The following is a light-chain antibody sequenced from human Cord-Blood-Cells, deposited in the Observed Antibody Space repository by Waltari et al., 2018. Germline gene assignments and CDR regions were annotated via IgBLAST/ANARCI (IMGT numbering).Light chain of an antibody. Sequence: DIQLTQSPSFLSASVGDRVTITCRASQGIRHYLAWYQQKPGKAPKLLIYAASTLQSGVPSRFSGGGSATEFPLTISRLQPEDFATYYCQQLKNSGFGQGTKVEIK. CDR1: QGIRHY. J-gene: IGKJ1*01. CDR2: AAS. CDR3: QQLKNSG. V-gene: IGKV1-9*01.